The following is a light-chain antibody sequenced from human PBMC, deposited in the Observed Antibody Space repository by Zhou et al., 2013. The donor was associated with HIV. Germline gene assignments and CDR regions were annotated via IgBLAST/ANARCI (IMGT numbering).Light chain of an antibody. CDR3: SSYKSTTTV. J-gene: IGLJ1*01. Sequence: QSALTQPASVSGSPGQSITISCSGIGSDIGGYNYVSWYQQHPGKAPKLLIFDVSKWPSGVSNRFSGSKSGDTASLTISGLQAEDEADYYCSSYKSTTTVFGCGTKVTVL. V-gene: IGLV2-14*03. CDR1: GSDIGGYNY. CDR2: DVS.